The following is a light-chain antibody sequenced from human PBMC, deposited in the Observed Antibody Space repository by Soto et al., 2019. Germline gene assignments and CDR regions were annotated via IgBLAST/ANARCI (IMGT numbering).Light chain of an antibody. CDR1: TVNIENNF. CDR3: ATWDSSLKTVV. CDR2: ENY. Sequence: QSVLTQPPSISAAPGQTVTISCSGSTVNIENNFVSWYQQLPGTAPRLLIYENYRRPSEIPDRFSGSKSASSASLGISGLQAGDEGEYHCATWDSSLKTVVFGGGTKLTVL. V-gene: IGLV1-51*02. J-gene: IGLJ2*01.